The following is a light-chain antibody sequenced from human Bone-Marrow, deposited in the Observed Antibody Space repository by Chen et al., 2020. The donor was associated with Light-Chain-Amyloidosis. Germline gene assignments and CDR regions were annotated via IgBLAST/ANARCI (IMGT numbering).Light chain of an antibody. CDR2: EVT. CDR3: SSYTITNTLV. V-gene: IGLV2-14*01. J-gene: IGLJ1*01. CDR1: SSDVGGDNH. Sequence: QSALTQPASVSGSPGQSITISCTGTSSDVGGDNHVSWYQQPPDKAPKLMIYEVTNRPSWVPDRFSGSNSDNTASLTISGLQTVDEADYFCSSYTITNTLVFGSGTRVTVL.